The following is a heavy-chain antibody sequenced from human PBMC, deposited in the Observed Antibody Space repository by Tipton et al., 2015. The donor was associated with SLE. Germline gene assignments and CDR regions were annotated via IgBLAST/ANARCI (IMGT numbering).Heavy chain of an antibody. V-gene: IGHV6-1*01. CDR3: ARGGYGNYVSVFDY. Sequence: PGLVKPSQTLLLTCDISGDSVSSNSGSWNWIRQSPSRGLEWLGRTYYRSRWYYDYAVSVKSRATINPDTSKNQFSLQLNSVTPEDTALYYCARGGYGNYVSVFDYWGQGTLVTVSS. CDR2: TYYRSRWYY. D-gene: IGHD4-11*01. CDR1: GDSVSSNSGS. J-gene: IGHJ4*02.